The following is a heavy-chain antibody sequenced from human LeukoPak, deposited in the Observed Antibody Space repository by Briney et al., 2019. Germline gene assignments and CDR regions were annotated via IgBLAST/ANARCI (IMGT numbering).Heavy chain of an antibody. CDR2: IYYSGST. Sequence: SETLSLTCTVSGGSISSCSYYWGWIRQPPGKGLEWIGSIYYSGSTYYNPSLKSRVTISVDTSKNQFSLKLSSVTAADTAVYYCAREGVLLRTYSSSLGFFDYWGQGTLVTVSS. V-gene: IGHV4-39*02. CDR1: GGSISSCSYY. CDR3: AREGVLLRTYSSSLGFFDY. J-gene: IGHJ4*02. D-gene: IGHD6-13*01.